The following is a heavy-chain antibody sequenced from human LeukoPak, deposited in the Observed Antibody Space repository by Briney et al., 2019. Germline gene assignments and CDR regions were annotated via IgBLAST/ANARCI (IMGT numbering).Heavy chain of an antibody. CDR3: ATRITIFGVVISLWDY. D-gene: IGHD3-3*01. Sequence: ASVNVSCKVSGYTLTELSMHWVRQAPGKGLEWMGGFDPEDGETIYAQKFQGRVTMTEDTSTDTAYMELSSLRSEDTAVYYCATRITIFGVVISLWDYWGQGTLVTVSS. CDR2: FDPEDGET. V-gene: IGHV1-24*01. CDR1: GYTLTELS. J-gene: IGHJ4*02.